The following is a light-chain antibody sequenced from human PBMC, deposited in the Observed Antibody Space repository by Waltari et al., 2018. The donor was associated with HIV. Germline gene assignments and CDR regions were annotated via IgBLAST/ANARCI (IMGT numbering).Light chain of an antibody. V-gene: IGKV3-15*01. CDR2: ETS. J-gene: IGKJ3*01. CDR3: QQSSNWPLT. Sequence: IVMTQSPATMSASPGETATLSCRASQGINGHLAWYQKKPGRSPRLLIYETSTRATGIPARFSGSGSGADFTLTISSLQSEDFAVYYCQQSSNWPLTLGPGTKVEVK. CDR1: QGINGH.